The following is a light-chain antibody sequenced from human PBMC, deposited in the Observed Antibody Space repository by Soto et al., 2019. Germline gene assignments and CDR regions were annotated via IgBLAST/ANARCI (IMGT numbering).Light chain of an antibody. CDR3: QQRNVGLTVT. V-gene: IGKV3-11*01. J-gene: IGKJ5*01. CDR2: GAF. Sequence: PTTLSPSTEGRATLSSRASPSVTNFLAWYQQKPGQAPRLLIYGAFNRATGIPARFSGSGSGTDFTLTISILEPEDSAVYYCQQRNVGLTVTFGQGTRLEIK. CDR1: PSVTNF.